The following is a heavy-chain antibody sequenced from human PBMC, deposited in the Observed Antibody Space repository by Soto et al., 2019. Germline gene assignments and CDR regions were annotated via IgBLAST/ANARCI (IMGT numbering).Heavy chain of an antibody. D-gene: IGHD1-1*01. Sequence: SETLSLTCTVSGGSMSNYYWSWIRQPPGKGLEWIGYIYYSGSTNYNPSLKSRVTISVDTSKNQFSLKLSSVTAADTAVYYCARHRDWNDYFDYWGQGTLVTVSS. V-gene: IGHV4-59*08. J-gene: IGHJ4*02. CDR2: IYYSGST. CDR3: ARHRDWNDYFDY. CDR1: GGSMSNYY.